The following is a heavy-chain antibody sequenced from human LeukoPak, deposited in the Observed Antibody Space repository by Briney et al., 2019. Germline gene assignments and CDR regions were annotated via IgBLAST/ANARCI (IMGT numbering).Heavy chain of an antibody. V-gene: IGHV4-59*08. CDR1: GGSISSYY. CDR3: ARRLPGEGAFDI. J-gene: IGHJ3*02. D-gene: IGHD7-27*01. CDR2: IYYSGST. Sequence: ASETLSLTCTVSGGSISSYYWSWIRQPPGKGLEWIGYIYYSGSTNYNPSLKSRVTISVDTSKNQFSLKLSSVTAADTAVYYCARRLPGEGAFDIWGQGTMVTVSS.